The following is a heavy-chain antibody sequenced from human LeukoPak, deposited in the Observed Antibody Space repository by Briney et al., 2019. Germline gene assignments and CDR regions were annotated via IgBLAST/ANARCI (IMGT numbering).Heavy chain of an antibody. V-gene: IGHV3-23*01. D-gene: IGHD6-13*01. CDR1: GFTFSGYA. Sequence: GGSLRLSCAASGFTFSGYAMTWVRQAPGKGLEWVATISGPGSTTYHADSVKGRFTISRDNSQNTLYLQMNSLRAEDTAIYYCAKGLLTKTHGISWDPFDSWGQGTLVSVSS. CDR2: ISGPGSTT. CDR3: AKGLLTKTHGISWDPFDS. J-gene: IGHJ4*02.